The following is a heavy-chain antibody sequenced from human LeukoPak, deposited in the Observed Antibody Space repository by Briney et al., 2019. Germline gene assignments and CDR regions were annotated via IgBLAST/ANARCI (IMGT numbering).Heavy chain of an antibody. J-gene: IGHJ5*02. D-gene: IGHD3-10*01. V-gene: IGHV4-4*02. Sequence: PSQTLSLTCAVSGGSISSNWWSWVRQPPGKGLEWIGEIDHSGSTNYNPSLKSRVTISVDKSESQFSLKLSSVTAADTAVYYCARDYGSGSHNWFDPWGQGTLVTVSS. CDR3: ARDYGSGSHNWFDP. CDR1: GGSISSNW. CDR2: IDHSGST.